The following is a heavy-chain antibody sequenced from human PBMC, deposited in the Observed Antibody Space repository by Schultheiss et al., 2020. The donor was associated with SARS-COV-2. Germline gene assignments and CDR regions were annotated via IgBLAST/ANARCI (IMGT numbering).Heavy chain of an antibody. CDR2: IYYSGST. J-gene: IGHJ2*01. CDR1: GYSISSGYY. CDR3: ARIPKIGYCSGGSCYSYWYFDL. V-gene: IGHV4-38-2*01. Sequence: SQTLSLTCAVSGYSISSGYYWGWIRQPPGKGLEWIGYIYYSGSTNYNPSLKSRVTISVDTSKNQFSLKLSSVTAADTAVYYCARIPKIGYCSGGSCYSYWYFDLWGRGTLVTVSS. D-gene: IGHD2-15*01.